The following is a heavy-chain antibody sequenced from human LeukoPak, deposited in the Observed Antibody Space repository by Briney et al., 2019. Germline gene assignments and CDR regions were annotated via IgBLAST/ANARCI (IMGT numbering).Heavy chain of an antibody. J-gene: IGHJ4*02. CDR1: GYTFIIYE. CDR3: ARVGAGEGGIDY. Sequence: ASVKVSCKASGYTFIIYEIQWVRQAPGQGLEWVGWMRPRYGNTAYAQSFQGRVTITRDTSIDTVYTELSGLRSEDTAVYYCARVGAGEGGIDYWAQGTLITVSS. D-gene: IGHD3-10*01. CDR2: MRPRYGNT. V-gene: IGHV1-8*03.